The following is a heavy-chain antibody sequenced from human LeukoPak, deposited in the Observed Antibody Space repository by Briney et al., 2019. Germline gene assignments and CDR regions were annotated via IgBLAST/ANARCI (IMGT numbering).Heavy chain of an antibody. D-gene: IGHD2-15*01. V-gene: IGHV3-30*02. Sequence: GGSLRLSCAASGFAFSDYGMHWVRQAPGKGLEWVAFIRYDGSSEFYADSVKGRFTISRDNSKNTLYLQMNSLRAEDTAVYYCAKGLGYCSGGSCYARITPNWFDPWGQGTLVTVSS. CDR2: IRYDGSSE. CDR3: AKGLGYCSGGSCYARITPNWFDP. CDR1: GFAFSDYG. J-gene: IGHJ5*02.